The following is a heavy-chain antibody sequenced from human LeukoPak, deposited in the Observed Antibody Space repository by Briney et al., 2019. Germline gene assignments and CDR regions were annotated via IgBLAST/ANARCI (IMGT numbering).Heavy chain of an antibody. CDR2: INHSGSA. J-gene: IGHJ4*02. Sequence: SETLSLTCAVSGGSFSAYYWTWIRQPPGKGLEWIGEINHSGSANYNPSLKSRVTISLDTSKNQFSLKLSSVTAANTAVYYCARGQGTVTTHWGQGTLVTVSS. CDR1: GGSFSAYY. V-gene: IGHV4-34*01. D-gene: IGHD4-17*01. CDR3: ARGQGTVTTH.